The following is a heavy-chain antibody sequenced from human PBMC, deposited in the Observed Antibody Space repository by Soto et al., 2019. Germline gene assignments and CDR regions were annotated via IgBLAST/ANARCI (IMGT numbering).Heavy chain of an antibody. CDR3: VKGGWLDF. J-gene: IGHJ5*01. D-gene: IGHD3-16*01. CDR2: ISDDGSRT. CDR1: GFTFNTFE. V-gene: IGHV3-23*01. Sequence: GGSLRLSCAASGFTFNTFEMSWVRQAPGRGLEWVSFISDDGSRTYYADAVKGRFTISRDNSKYTLYLQMNSLTVEDTAVYACVKGGWLDFWGQGSLVTVSS.